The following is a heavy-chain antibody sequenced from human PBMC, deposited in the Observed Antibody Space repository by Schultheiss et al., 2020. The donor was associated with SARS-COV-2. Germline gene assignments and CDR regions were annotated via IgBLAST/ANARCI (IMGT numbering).Heavy chain of an antibody. CDR3: ARLTYSSSWYVADDY. CDR1: GGTFSSYA. V-gene: IGHV1-18*01. Sequence: ASVKVSCKASGGTFSSYAISWVRQAPGQGLEWMGWISAYNGNTNYAQKLQGRVTMTTDTSTSTAYMELRSLRSDDTAVYYCARLTYSSSWYVADDYWGQGTLVTVSS. CDR2: ISAYNGNT. D-gene: IGHD6-13*01. J-gene: IGHJ4*02.